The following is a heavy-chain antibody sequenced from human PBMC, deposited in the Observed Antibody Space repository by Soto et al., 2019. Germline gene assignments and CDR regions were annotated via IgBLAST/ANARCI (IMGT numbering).Heavy chain of an antibody. CDR1: GYTFTSYG. D-gene: IGHD6-13*01. CDR3: AGIAAAGPSNWFDP. Sequence: ASVKVSCKASGYTFTSYGISWVRRAPGQGLEWMGWISAYNGNTNYAQKLQGRVTMTTDTSTSKAYMELRSLSSDDTAVYYCAGIAAAGPSNWFDPWGQGTLVTVSS. CDR2: ISAYNGNT. V-gene: IGHV1-18*01. J-gene: IGHJ5*02.